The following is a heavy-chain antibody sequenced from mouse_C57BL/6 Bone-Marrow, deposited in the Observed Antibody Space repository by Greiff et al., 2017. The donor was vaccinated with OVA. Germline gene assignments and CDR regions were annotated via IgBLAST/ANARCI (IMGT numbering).Heavy chain of an antibody. J-gene: IGHJ4*01. V-gene: IGHV1-81*01. CDR2: IYPRSGNT. CDR1: GYTFTSYG. CDR3: ARKGFITTVVALYYYAMDY. Sequence: VMLVESGAELARPGASVKLSCKASGYTFTSYGISWVKQRTGQGLEWIGEIYPRSGNTYYNEKFKGKATLTADKSSSTAYMELRSLTSEDSAVYFCARKGFITTVVALYYYAMDYWGQGTSVTVSS. D-gene: IGHD1-1*01.